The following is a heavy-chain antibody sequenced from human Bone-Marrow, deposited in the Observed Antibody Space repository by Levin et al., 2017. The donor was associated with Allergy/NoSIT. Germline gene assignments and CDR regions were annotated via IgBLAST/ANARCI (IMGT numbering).Heavy chain of an antibody. V-gene: IGHV3-20*01. J-gene: IGHJ6*02. Sequence: GESLKISCAASGFTFDDYGMSWVRQAPGKGLEWVSGINWNGGSTGYADSVKGRFTISRDNAKNSLYLQMNSLRAEDTALYHCARGSMVRGVMPAYYYYGMDVWGQGTTVTVSS. CDR2: INWNGGST. CDR3: ARGSMVRGVMPAYYYYGMDV. CDR1: GFTFDDYG. D-gene: IGHD3-10*01.